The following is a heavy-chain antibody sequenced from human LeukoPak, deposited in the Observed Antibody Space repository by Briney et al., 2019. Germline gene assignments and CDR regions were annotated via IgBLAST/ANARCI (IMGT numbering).Heavy chain of an antibody. J-gene: IGHJ6*03. CDR3: ASASGAVEMATISAYYYYYMDV. Sequence: SVTVSCKASGGTFSSYAISWVRQAPGQGLEWMGGIIPIFGTANYAQKFQGRVTITTDESTSTAYMELSSLRSEDTAVYYCASASGAVEMATISAYYYYYMDVWGKGTTVTVSS. CDR1: GGTFSSYA. CDR2: IIPIFGTA. V-gene: IGHV1-69*05. D-gene: IGHD5-24*01.